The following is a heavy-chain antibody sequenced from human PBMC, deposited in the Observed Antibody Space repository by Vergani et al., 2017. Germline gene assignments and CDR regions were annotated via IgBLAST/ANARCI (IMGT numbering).Heavy chain of an antibody. CDR2: SNAGNGNT. Sequence: QVQLVQSGAEVKKPGASVKVSCKASGYTSTSYAMHWVRQAPGQRLEWMGWSNAGNGNTKYSQEFQGRVTITRDTSASTAYMELSSLRAEDTAVYYCARDSPHKIDYRGFFYYYGMDVWGQGTTVTVSS. V-gene: IGHV1-3*02. D-gene: IGHD4-11*01. CDR3: ARDSPHKIDYRGFFYYYGMDV. J-gene: IGHJ6*02. CDR1: GYTSTSYA.